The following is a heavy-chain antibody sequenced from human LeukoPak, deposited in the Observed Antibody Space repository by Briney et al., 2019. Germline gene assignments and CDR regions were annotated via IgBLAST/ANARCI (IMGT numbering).Heavy chain of an antibody. J-gene: IGHJ1*01. CDR3: AREDDPIVYFQH. CDR1: GFTFSSYS. D-gene: IGHD3-16*02. CDR2: ISSSSSYI. V-gene: IGHV3-21*01. Sequence: AGSLRLSCAASGFTFSSYSMNWVRQAPGKGLDWVSSISSSSSYIYYADSVKGRFTISRDNAKNSPYLQMNSLRAEDTAVYYCAREDDPIVYFQHWGQGTLVTVSS.